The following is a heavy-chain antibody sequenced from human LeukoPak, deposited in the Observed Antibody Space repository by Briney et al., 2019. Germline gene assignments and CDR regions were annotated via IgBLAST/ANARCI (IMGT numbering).Heavy chain of an antibody. CDR1: GFTFRTYA. CDR3: AREAAAGDY. D-gene: IGHD6-13*01. J-gene: IGHJ4*02. V-gene: IGHV3-30*04. CDR2: ISDDGSNK. Sequence: KSGGSLRLSCAASGFTFRTYAMNWVRQAPGKGLEWVAVISDDGSNKYYAESVKGQFTISRDNAKNSLYLQMNSLRAEDTAVYYCAREAAAGDYWGQGTLVTVSS.